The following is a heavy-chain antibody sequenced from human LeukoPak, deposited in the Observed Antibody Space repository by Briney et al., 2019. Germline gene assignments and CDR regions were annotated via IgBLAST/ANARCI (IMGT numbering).Heavy chain of an antibody. D-gene: IGHD5-18*01. CDR2: IYTSGST. Sequence: SETLSLTCTVSGGSISSGSYYWSWIRQPAGKGLEWIGRIYTSGSTNYNPSLKSRVTISVDTSKNQFSLKLSSVTAADTAVYYCARDHRGYSYGNHDAFDIWGQGTMVTVSS. V-gene: IGHV4-61*02. CDR1: GGSISSGSYY. CDR3: ARDHRGYSYGNHDAFDI. J-gene: IGHJ3*02.